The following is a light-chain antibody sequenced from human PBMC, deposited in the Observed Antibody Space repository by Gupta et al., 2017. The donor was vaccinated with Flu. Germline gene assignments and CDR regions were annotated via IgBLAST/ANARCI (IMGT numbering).Light chain of an antibody. Sequence: ATLCVSPGEGATRSVVASPSVSSYLAWYQQKPGQAPILLIYGASTRDTGIPARFSGSGSGTDFTLTVSSLQSEDFAVYYCQQYSDSPHITFGQGTRMDIK. CDR2: GAS. CDR3: QQYSDSPHIT. J-gene: IGKJ5*01. V-gene: IGKV3-15*01. CDR1: PSVSSY.